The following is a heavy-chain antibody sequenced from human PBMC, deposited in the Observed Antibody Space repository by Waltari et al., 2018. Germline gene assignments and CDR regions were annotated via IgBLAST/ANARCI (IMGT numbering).Heavy chain of an antibody. J-gene: IGHJ4*02. D-gene: IGHD3-16*01. CDR1: GFTFSSYG. CDR2: IRYDGSNK. CDR3: AKIEMGFYGHFDY. Sequence: QVQLVESGGGVVQPGGSLRLSWAAAGFTFSSYGMQWVRQAPGKGLEWVAFIRYDGSNKYYADSVKGRFTISRDNSKNTLYLQMNSLRAEDTAVYYCAKIEMGFYGHFDYWGQGTLVTVSS. V-gene: IGHV3-30*02.